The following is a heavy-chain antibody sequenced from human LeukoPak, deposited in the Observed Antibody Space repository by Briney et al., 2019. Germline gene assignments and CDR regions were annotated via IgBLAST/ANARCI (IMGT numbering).Heavy chain of an antibody. CDR1: GGSISSGGYY. Sequence: SQTLSLTCTVSGGSISSGGYYWSWIRQHPGKGLEWIGYIYYGGSTYYNPSLKSRVTISVDTSKNQFSLKLSSVTAADTAVYYCARENDSSGFYYYGMDVWGQGTTVTVSS. V-gene: IGHV4-31*03. D-gene: IGHD3-22*01. J-gene: IGHJ6*02. CDR2: IYYGGST. CDR3: ARENDSSGFYYYGMDV.